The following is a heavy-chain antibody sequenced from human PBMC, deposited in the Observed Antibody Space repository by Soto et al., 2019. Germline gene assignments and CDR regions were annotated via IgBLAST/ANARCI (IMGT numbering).Heavy chain of an antibody. D-gene: IGHD5-18*01. Sequence: QVQLVQSGAEVKKPGSSVKVSCKASGGTFSSYTISWVRQAPGQGLEWMGRIIPILGIANYAQKFQGRVTITADKSTSTAYMELSSLRSEDTAVYYCASSEGGYSYGHGYWGQGTLVTVSS. J-gene: IGHJ4*02. CDR2: IIPILGIA. CDR3: ASSEGGYSYGHGY. CDR1: GGTFSSYT. V-gene: IGHV1-69*02.